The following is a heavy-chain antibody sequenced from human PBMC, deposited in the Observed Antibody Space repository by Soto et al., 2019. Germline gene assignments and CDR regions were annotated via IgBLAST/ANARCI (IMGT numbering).Heavy chain of an antibody. J-gene: IGHJ6*03. CDR1: GFTVSSNY. V-gene: IGHV3-66*01. D-gene: IGHD4-17*01. CDR2: IYSGGST. CDR3: AREAPYGDYGGYYYYYYYMDV. Sequence: GGSLRLSCAASGFTVSSNYMSWVRQAPGKGLEWVSVIYSGGSTYYADSVKGRFTISRDNSKNTLYLQMNSLRAEDTAVYYCAREAPYGDYGGYYYYYYYMDVWGKGTTVTVSS.